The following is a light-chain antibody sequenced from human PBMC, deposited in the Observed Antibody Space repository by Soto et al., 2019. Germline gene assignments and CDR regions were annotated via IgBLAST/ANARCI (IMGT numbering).Light chain of an antibody. CDR1: QGLNVTY. J-gene: IGKJ4*01. CDR2: GAS. CDR3: QQYGSPPPT. Sequence: PGERATLSCRDSQGLNVTYLTWCQQRLGQPPRFVISGASSGATGIPDRLSGSGSGTDFTLNISRLEPEDFAVYYCQQYGSPPPTFGGGTKVEIK. V-gene: IGKV3-20*01.